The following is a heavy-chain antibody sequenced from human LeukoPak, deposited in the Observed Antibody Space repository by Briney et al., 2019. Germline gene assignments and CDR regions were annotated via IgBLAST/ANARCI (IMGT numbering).Heavy chain of an antibody. D-gene: IGHD2-15*01. CDR2: INTDGSST. Sequence: GGPLGLPGAPLGFTSSSYWWTWVGQPPGRGWGGVSRINTDGSSTNYADSVKGRFTISRDNSKNTLYLQMNSLRAEDTAVYYCARKWWENWFDSWGQGALVTVSS. V-gene: IGHV3-74*01. CDR3: ARKWWENWFDS. CDR1: GFTSSSYW. J-gene: IGHJ5*01.